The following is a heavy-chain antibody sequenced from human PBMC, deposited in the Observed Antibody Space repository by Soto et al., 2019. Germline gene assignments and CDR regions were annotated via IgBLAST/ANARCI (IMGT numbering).Heavy chain of an antibody. J-gene: IGHJ5*02. CDR1: GDIVSSNIAA. V-gene: IGHV6-1*01. Sequence: SXTLSLTCAFSGDIVSSNIAAWNWIRQSASRGLEWLGRTYYRSKWYNDYAVSVKSRITINPDTSKNQFSLQLNSVTPEDTAVYYCAREEAQQLPSPWFDPWGQGTLVTVSS. CDR2: TYYRSKWYN. D-gene: IGHD6-13*01. CDR3: AREEAQQLPSPWFDP.